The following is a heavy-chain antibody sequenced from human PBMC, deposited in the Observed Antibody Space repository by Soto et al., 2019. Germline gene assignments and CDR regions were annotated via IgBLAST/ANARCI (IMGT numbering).Heavy chain of an antibody. CDR2: ISSSSSYI. CDR3: ARGVHFDSSGFGL. J-gene: IGHJ6*01. CDR1: GFTFSSYN. D-gene: IGHD3-22*01. V-gene: IGHV3-21*01. Sequence: LGGSLRLSCAASGFTFSSYNMNWVRQAPGKGLEWVSSISSSSSYIYYADSVKGRFTISRDNAKNSLYLQMNSLRAADTAVYYWARGVHFDSSGFGLWGQGRRVTVSS.